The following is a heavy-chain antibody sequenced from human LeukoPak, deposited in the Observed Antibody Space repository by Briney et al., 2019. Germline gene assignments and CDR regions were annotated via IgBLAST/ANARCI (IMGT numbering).Heavy chain of an antibody. CDR3: ARELRANWFDP. CDR2: IYTSGST. J-gene: IGHJ5*02. CDR1: GGSISRGSYY. D-gene: IGHD4-17*01. V-gene: IGHV4-61*02. Sequence: SETLSLTCTVSGGSISRGSYYWSWIRQPAGKGLEWIGRIYTSGSTNYNPSLKSRVTISVDTSKNQFSLKLSSVTAADTAVYYCARELRANWFDPWGQGTLATVSS.